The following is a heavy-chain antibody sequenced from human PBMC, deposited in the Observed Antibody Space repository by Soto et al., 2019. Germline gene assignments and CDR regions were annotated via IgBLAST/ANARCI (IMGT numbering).Heavy chain of an antibody. Sequence: GGSLRLSCAASGFTFSNAWMNWVRQAPGKGLEWVGRIKSKTDGGTTDYAAPVKGRFTISRDDSKNTLYLQMNSLKTEDTAVYYCTTQESEFTSVVVAAATKSGNGEYWGQGTLVTVSS. V-gene: IGHV3-15*07. D-gene: IGHD2-15*01. CDR2: IKSKTDGGTT. J-gene: IGHJ4*02. CDR1: GFTFSNAW. CDR3: TTQESEFTSVVVAAATKSGNGEY.